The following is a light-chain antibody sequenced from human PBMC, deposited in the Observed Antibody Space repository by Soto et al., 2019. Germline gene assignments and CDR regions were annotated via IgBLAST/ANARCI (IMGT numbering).Light chain of an antibody. V-gene: IGKV3-20*01. J-gene: IGKJ4*01. CDR3: HQYHSSPLT. CDR2: GAS. CDR1: QSVSSSY. Sequence: EIVLTQSPGTLSLSPGERATLSCRASQSVSSSYLAWYQQKPGQAPRLLIYGASSRATGIPDRFSGSGSGTDFTLTISRLEPEDFAVYYCHQYHSSPLTFGGGTKVEIK.